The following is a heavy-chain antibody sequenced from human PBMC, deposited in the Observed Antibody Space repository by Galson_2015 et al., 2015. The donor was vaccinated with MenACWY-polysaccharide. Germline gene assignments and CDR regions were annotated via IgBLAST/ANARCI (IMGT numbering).Heavy chain of an antibody. V-gene: IGHV3-23*01. Sequence: SLRLSCAASGFTFTNYAMTWVRQAPGKGLEWVSAIGASGDRISYADSVKGRFTISRDNSENTLYLQMSSLRADDTAVYYCANNWNCDKSRNCNLFACWYFDLWGRGTLVTVSS. D-gene: IGHD1-1*01. CDR2: IGASGDRI. J-gene: IGHJ2*01. CDR1: GFTFTNYA. CDR3: ANNWNCDKSRNCNLFACWYFDL.